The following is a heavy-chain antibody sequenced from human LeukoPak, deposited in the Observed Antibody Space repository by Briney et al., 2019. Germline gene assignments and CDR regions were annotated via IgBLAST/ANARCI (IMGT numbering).Heavy chain of an antibody. V-gene: IGHV1-69*05. CDR1: RGTFSSYV. Sequence: SVKVSCKASRGTFSSYVISWVRQAPGQGLEWMGGINHIFGTANYAQNFQARVTITTDESPSTAYMELSSLSSEDTAVYFCARPRIRARDDAFYIWGKGTMVTVST. CDR3: ARPRIRARDDAFYI. CDR2: INHIFGTA. D-gene: IGHD5-18*01. J-gene: IGHJ3*02.